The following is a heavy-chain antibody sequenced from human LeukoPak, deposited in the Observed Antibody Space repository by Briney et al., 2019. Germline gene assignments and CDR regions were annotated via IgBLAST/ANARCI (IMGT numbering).Heavy chain of an antibody. V-gene: IGHV3-21*01. CDR1: GFTFSSYS. CDR2: ISSSSSYI. Sequence: GGSLRLSCAASGFTFSSYSMNWVRQAPGKGLEWVSSISSSSSYIYYADSVKGRCTISRDNAKNSLYLQMNSLRVEDTAVYYCARDPAPYCSSTSCYGGYWGQGTLVTVSS. D-gene: IGHD2-2*01. J-gene: IGHJ4*02. CDR3: ARDPAPYCSSTSCYGGY.